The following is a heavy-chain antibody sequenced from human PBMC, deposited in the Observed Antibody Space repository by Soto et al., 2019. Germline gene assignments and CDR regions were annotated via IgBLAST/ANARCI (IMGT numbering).Heavy chain of an antibody. V-gene: IGHV3-23*01. J-gene: IGHJ3*02. CDR1: GFIFSSYA. CDR2: ISGSGGTT. D-gene: IGHD6-19*01. Sequence: GGSLRLSCAASGFIFSSYAMTWVRQAPGKGLEWVSGISGSGGTTYYADSVKGRLTISRDNSKNTLYLQMNSLRAEDSAIYYCAKRFAYSSGLDGFDIWGQGTMVTVSS. CDR3: AKRFAYSSGLDGFDI.